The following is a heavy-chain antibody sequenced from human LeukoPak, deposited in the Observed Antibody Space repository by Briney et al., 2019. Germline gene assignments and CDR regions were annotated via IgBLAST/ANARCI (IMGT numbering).Heavy chain of an antibody. V-gene: IGHV4-4*02. D-gene: IGHD6-13*01. J-gene: IGHJ3*02. CDR1: GGSISSSNW. CDR2: IYHSGST. CDR3: ARDKKLDEIATAFDI. Sequence: SETLSLTCAVSGGSISSSNWWSWVRQPPGKGLEWIGEIYHSGSTNYNPSLKSRVTISVDKSKNQFSLKLSSVTAADTAVYYCARDKKLDEIATAFDIWGQGTMVTVSS.